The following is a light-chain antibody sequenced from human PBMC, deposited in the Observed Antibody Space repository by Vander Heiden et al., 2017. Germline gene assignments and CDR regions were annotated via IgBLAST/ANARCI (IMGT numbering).Light chain of an antibody. Sequence: DIQMTQSPSSLSASVGDRVTITCRASQGISSYLNWYQQMPGKAPKLLIYAASRWQSGVPSSFTGSGSGTDFTLTSSRRLPEDYATYYSRQGASLITFGGGTKVEIK. CDR3: RQGASLIT. CDR2: AAS. CDR1: QGISSY. V-gene: IGKV1-39*01. J-gene: IGKJ4*01.